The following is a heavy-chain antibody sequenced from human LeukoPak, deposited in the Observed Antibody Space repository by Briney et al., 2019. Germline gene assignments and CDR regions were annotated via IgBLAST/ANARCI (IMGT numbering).Heavy chain of an antibody. CDR2: INPNSGGT. J-gene: IGHJ5*02. Sequence: ASVKVSCKTSGYSFTDYYMHWVRQAPGQGLEWMGWINPNSGGTSSAQKFQGRVTMTRDTSITTVYMEVNWLTSDDTAMYYCARADRLHGGPYLNRPWGQGTLVTVSS. CDR3: ARADRLHGGPYLNRP. D-gene: IGHD1-14*01. CDR1: GYSFTDYY. V-gene: IGHV1-2*02.